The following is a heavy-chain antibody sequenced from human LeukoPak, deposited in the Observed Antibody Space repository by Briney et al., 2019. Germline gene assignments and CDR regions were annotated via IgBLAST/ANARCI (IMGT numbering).Heavy chain of an antibody. J-gene: IGHJ4*02. D-gene: IGHD6-13*01. CDR1: GFTVSSNY. CDR3: AKPQYDSSWYYFDY. Sequence: PGGSLTLSCAASGFTVSSNYKSWVRQAPGKGLEWVSTISGNGVSTYYANSVKGRFTISTDNSKNTLWLQMNSLRAEDTALYYCAKPQYDSSWYYFDYWGQGTLVTVSS. CDR2: ISGNGVST. V-gene: IGHV3-23*01.